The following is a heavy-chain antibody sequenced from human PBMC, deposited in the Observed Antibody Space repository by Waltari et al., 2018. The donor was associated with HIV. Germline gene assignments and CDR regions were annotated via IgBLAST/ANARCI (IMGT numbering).Heavy chain of an antibody. D-gene: IGHD2-8*02. CDR3: ARLVGKGSTDAFDV. V-gene: IGHV5-51*01. CDR2: IYPGDSDT. CDR1: TYTFRDHW. Sequence: EVQLVQSGPEVKTPGESLRISCRTSTYTFRDHWIGWVRQLPGKGLEWMGIIYPGDSDTRYSPSFQGQVTISADKSISTAYLQWNRLKASDTAMYYCARLVGKGSTDAFDVWGQGTMVTVSS. J-gene: IGHJ3*01.